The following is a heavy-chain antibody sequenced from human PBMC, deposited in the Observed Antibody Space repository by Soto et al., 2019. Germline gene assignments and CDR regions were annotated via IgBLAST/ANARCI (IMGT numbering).Heavy chain of an antibody. Sequence: GASVKVSCKASGDTFSTYTITWVRQAPGQGLEWMGGIIPRSGTSNYAQKFQGRVTITRDTSASTAYMELSSLRSEDTAVYYCARGPGGPDGPGDYWGQGTLVTVSS. CDR2: IIPRSGTS. V-gene: IGHV1-69*05. CDR3: ARGPGGPDGPGDY. D-gene: IGHD2-15*01. J-gene: IGHJ4*02. CDR1: GDTFSTYT.